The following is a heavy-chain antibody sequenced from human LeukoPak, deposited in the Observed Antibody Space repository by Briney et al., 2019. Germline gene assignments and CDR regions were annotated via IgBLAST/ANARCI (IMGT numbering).Heavy chain of an antibody. CDR2: IYYSGST. V-gene: IGHV4-39*01. CDR3: ARLVAAMVYVRGIYYFDY. J-gene: IGHJ4*02. D-gene: IGHD3-10*02. Sequence: SETLSLTCTVSGCSISSSSYYWGWLRQPPGTGREWFGSIYYSGSTYYNPSLKRRVTISVDTSKNQFSLKLSSVTAADTAVYYCARLVAAMVYVRGIYYFDYWGQGTLVTVSS. CDR1: GCSISSSSYY.